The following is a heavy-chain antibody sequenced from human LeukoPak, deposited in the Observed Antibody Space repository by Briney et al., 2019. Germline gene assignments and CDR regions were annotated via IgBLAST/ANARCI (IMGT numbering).Heavy chain of an antibody. CDR2: ISGSGGST. Sequence: GGSLRLSCAASGFTFSSYAMSWVRQARGKGLEWVSAISGSGGSTYYADSVKGRFTISRDNSKNTLYLQMNSPRAEDTAVYYCAKVGWEYYFDYWGQGTLVTVSS. J-gene: IGHJ4*02. CDR1: GFTFSSYA. V-gene: IGHV3-23*01. D-gene: IGHD1-26*01. CDR3: AKVGWEYYFDY.